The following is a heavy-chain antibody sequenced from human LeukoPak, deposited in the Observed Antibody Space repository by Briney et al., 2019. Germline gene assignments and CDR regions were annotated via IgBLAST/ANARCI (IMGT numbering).Heavy chain of an antibody. D-gene: IGHD3-16*01. Sequence: GASVKVSCKASGYTFTSYYLHWVRQAPGQGLEWVGIINPSGGSTIDAQKFQGRVTMTRDTSTSTVYMELSSLRSEDTAVYYCARTWGPSRNYYFDYWGQGTLATVSS. CDR2: INPSGGST. CDR3: ARTWGPSRNYYFDY. J-gene: IGHJ4*02. V-gene: IGHV1-46*01. CDR1: GYTFTSYY.